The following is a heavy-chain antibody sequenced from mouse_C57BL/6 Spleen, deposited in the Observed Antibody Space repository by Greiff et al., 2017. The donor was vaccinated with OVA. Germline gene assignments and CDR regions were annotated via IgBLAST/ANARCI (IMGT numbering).Heavy chain of an antibody. CDR2: IYPRSGNT. Sequence: QVQLQQSGDELARPGASVKLSCKASGYTFTSYGISWVKQRTGQGLEWIGEIYPRSGNTYYNEKFKGTATLTADKSSSTAYMELRRLTSEDSAVYFCARTLYYYYDGGLFAYWGQGTLVTVSA. CDR3: ARTLYYYYDGGLFAY. CDR1: GYTFTSYG. J-gene: IGHJ3*01. V-gene: IGHV1-81*01. D-gene: IGHD2-4*01.